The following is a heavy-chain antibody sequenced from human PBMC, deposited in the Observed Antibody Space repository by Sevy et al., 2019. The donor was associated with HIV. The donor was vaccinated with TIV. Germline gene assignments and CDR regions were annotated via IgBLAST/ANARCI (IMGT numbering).Heavy chain of an antibody. D-gene: IGHD2-8*01. CDR1: GYTFTSYG. J-gene: IGHJ4*02. Sequence: ASVKVSCKASGYTFTSYGISWVRQAPGQGLEWMGWISAYNGNTDYAQKIQGRVTMTTDTSTSTAYVELRGLRSDDTAVYYCARSIKGCTNGVCQSDYWGQGTLVTVSS. CDR2: ISAYNGNT. CDR3: ARSIKGCTNGVCQSDY. V-gene: IGHV1-18*01.